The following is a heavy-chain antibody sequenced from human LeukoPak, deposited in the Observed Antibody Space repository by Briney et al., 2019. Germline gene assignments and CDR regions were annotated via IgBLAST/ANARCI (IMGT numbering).Heavy chain of an antibody. V-gene: IGHV4-38-2*02. CDR2: IYYSGST. Sequence: SETLSLTCTVSDYSISTGYYWGRIRQPPGKGLEWIGCIYYSGSTYYNPSLKSRVTISVDTSKNQFSLKLSSVTAADTAVYYCARLSGSYRYSDYWGQGTLVTVSS. J-gene: IGHJ4*02. D-gene: IGHD1-26*01. CDR3: ARLSGSYRYSDY. CDR1: DYSISTGYY.